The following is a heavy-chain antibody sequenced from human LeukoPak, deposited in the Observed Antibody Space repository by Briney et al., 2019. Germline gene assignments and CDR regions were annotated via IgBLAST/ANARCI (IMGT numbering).Heavy chain of an antibody. V-gene: IGHV4-59*08. CDR2: IYYSGST. CDR1: GGSISSYY. Sequence: SETLSLTCTVSGGSISSYYWSWIRQPPGKGLEWIGYIYYSGSTNYNPSLKSRVTISVDTSKNQFSLKLSSVTAADTAVYYCARRIDRYCSSTSCDHNYYYYGMDVWGQGTTVSVSS. J-gene: IGHJ6*02. D-gene: IGHD2-2*01. CDR3: ARRIDRYCSSTSCDHNYYYYGMDV.